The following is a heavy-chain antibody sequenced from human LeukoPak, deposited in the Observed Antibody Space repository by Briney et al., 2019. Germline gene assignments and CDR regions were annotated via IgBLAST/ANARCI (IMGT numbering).Heavy chain of an antibody. CDR3: ARDLSYFNYDILTGPFDY. CDR2: ISGSGGST. D-gene: IGHD3-9*01. V-gene: IGHV3-23*01. CDR1: GFTFSSYA. J-gene: IGHJ4*02. Sequence: GGSQRLSCAASGFTFSSYAMSWVRQAPGKGLEWVSAISGSGGSTYYADSVKGRFTISRDNSKNTLYLQMNSLRAEDTAVYYCARDLSYFNYDILTGPFDYWGQGTLVTVSS.